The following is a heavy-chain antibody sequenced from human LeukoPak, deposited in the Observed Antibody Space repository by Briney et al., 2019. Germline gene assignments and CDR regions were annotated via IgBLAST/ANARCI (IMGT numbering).Heavy chain of an antibody. CDR2: IDTEGDT. V-gene: IGHV3-13*04. CDR1: GFTFNIYD. D-gene: IGHD2-2*01. J-gene: IGHJ4*02. Sequence: GGSLRLSCAASGFTFNIYDMHWVRQAAEGGLEWVSAIDTEGDTDYADSVEGRFTISRENAEKSLFLQMNSLRAGDTAVYFCARGFQSRPAPVGFDYWGQGTLVTVSS. CDR3: ARGFQSRPAPVGFDY.